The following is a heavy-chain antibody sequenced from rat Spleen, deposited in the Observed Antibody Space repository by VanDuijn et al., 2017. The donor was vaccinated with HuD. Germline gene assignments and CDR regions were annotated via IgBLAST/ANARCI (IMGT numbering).Heavy chain of an antibody. CDR1: GFTFNNYW. D-gene: IGHD1-2*01. CDR3: ARGGIYDY. CDR2: INPDGSRT. V-gene: IGHV5-31*01. Sequence: EVQLVESGGGLVQPGRSLKLSCVASGFTFNNYWMTWIRQAPGKGLEWVASINPDGSRTYYPDSVKGRFTISRDSAKSTLYLQMDSLRSEDTATYYCARGGIYDYWGQGVMVTVSS. J-gene: IGHJ2*01.